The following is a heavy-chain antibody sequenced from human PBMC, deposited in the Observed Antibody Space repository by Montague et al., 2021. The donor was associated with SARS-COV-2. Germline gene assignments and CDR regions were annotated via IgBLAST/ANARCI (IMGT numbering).Heavy chain of an antibody. J-gene: IGHJ6*02. D-gene: IGHD1-1*01. Sequence: CAISGDSVSSNSATWNWVRQSPSSGLEWLGRTYYRSKWYNDYAVSVRGRVTINPDTSKNQFSLQPNSVTPVDTAIYYCTSGREGNYNVMDVWGQGTTVTVSS. V-gene: IGHV6-1*01. CDR1: GDSVSSNSAT. CDR3: TSGREGNYNVMDV. CDR2: TYYRSKWYN.